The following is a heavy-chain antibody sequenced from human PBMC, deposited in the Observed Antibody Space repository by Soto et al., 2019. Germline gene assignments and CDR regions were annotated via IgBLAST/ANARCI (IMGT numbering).Heavy chain of an antibody. CDR2: IIHISETT. CDR3: ARSQGSSTSLEIYYYYYYGMDV. CDR1: GGTFSSYA. D-gene: IGHD2-2*01. J-gene: IGHJ6*02. Sequence: QVQLVQSGAEVKKPGSSVKVSCKASGGTFSSYAISWVRQAPGQGLEGMGGIIHISETTNYAQKFQGRVTITAEESKSTAYMELSSLRSEATAVYYCARSQGSSTSLEIYYYYYYGMDVWGQGTTVTVSS. V-gene: IGHV1-69*01.